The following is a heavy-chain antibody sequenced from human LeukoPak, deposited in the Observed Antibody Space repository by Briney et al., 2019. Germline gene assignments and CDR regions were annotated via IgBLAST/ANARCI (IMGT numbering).Heavy chain of an antibody. V-gene: IGHV3-23*01. J-gene: IGHJ4*02. D-gene: IGHD6-19*01. CDR1: GFTFSSYA. CDR3: AKDGSGWSLFFDY. CDR2: ISGSGGST. Sequence: GGSLRLSCAASGFTFSSYAMSWVRQAPGKGLERVSAISGSGGSTYYADSVKGRFTISRDNSKNTLYLQMNSLRAEDTAVYYCAKDGSGWSLFFDYWGQGTLVTVSS.